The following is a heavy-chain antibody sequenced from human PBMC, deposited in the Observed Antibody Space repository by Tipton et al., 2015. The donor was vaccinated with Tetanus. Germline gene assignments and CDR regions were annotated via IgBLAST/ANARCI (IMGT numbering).Heavy chain of an antibody. Sequence: VQLVQSGGGLVKPGGSLRLSCEGSGFTFSSYSMNWVRQAPGKGLEWVAFISSGSSYIYYADSVKGRFTVSRDNAKKALYLQMDSLRVEDSAVYYSAREGRVLWFVELLRAQSSYDYWGQGTLVTVSS. CDR2: ISSGSSYI. V-gene: IGHV3-21*01. CDR1: GFTFSSYS. J-gene: IGHJ4*02. D-gene: IGHD3-10*01. CDR3: AREGRVLWFVELLRAQSSYDY.